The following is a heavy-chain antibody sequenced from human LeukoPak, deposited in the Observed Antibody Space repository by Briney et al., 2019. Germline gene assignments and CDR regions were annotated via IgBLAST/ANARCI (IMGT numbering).Heavy chain of an antibody. CDR1: GFTFSSYW. D-gene: IGHD3-16*02. V-gene: IGHV3-74*01. Sequence: SGGSLRLSCAASGFTFSSYWMHWVRQAPGKGLVWVSRINSDGSSTSYADSVKGRFTVSRDNAKNTLYLQMNSLKTEDTAVYYCGVYDYVWGSYRYFGYWGQGTLVTVSS. CDR3: GVYDYVWGSYRYFGY. CDR2: INSDGSST. J-gene: IGHJ4*02.